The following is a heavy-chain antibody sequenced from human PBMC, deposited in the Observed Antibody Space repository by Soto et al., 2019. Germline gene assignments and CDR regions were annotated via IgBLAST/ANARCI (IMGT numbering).Heavy chain of an antibody. V-gene: IGHV2-5*02. J-gene: IGHJ5*02. Sequence: QITLKESGPTLVKPTQTLTLTCTFSGFSLSTSGVGVGWIRQPPGEALEWLALIYWGDDKAYSPSLKSGLTITEDTPKNRVVLTMTNMDPVDTATYYCAHSLIGYYYDSSGSNWFDPWGQGTLVTVSS. CDR3: AHSLIGYYYDSSGSNWFDP. CDR1: GFSLSTSGVG. D-gene: IGHD3-22*01. CDR2: IYWGDDK.